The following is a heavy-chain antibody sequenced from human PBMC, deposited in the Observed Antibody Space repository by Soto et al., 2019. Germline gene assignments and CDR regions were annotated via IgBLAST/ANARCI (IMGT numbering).Heavy chain of an antibody. J-gene: IGHJ4*02. V-gene: IGHV4-39*01. CDR3: ASGASVTTVTTK. Sequence: SETLSLTCTVSGGSISSSSYYWGWIRQPPGKGLEWIGSIYYSGSTYYNPSLKSRVTISVDTSKNQFSLKLSSVTAADTAVYCCASGASVTTVTTKWGQGTLVTVSS. D-gene: IGHD4-17*01. CDR2: IYYSGST. CDR1: GGSISSSSYY.